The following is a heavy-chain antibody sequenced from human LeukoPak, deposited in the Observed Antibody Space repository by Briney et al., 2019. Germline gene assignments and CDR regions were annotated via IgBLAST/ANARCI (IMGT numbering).Heavy chain of an antibody. J-gene: IGHJ4*02. CDR1: GFTFSTYW. CDR3: ARALGDI. V-gene: IGHV3-74*01. Sequence: PGGPLRLSCAASGFTFSTYWMHWVRQAPGKGLVWVSRINGDGSSTSYGDSVKGRFTISRDNAKNTLYLQMNGLRVEDTAVYYCARALGDIRGQGTLVTVSS. CDR2: INGDGSST.